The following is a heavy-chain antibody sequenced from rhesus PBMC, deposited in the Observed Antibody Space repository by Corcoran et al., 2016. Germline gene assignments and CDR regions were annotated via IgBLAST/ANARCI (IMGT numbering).Heavy chain of an antibody. CDR3: TRGDSGYYTVEYFEF. V-gene: IGHV3S26*01. CDR1: GFTFSSYV. Sequence: DVQLVESGGGLVKPGGSLRLSCVASGFTFSSYVMHWVSQAPGKGLEWVSVISESGGTIYYADSVKGRFTISRDNAKNSLFLQINSLRAEDTAVYYCTRGDSGYYTVEYFEFWGQGALVTVSS. D-gene: IGHD3-28*01. J-gene: IGHJ1*01. CDR2: ISESGGTI.